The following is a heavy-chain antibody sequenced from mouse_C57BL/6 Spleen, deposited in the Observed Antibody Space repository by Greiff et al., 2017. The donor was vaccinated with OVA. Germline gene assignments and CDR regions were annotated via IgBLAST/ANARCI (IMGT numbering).Heavy chain of an antibody. Sequence: EVQRVESGGGLVKPGGSLKLSCAASGFTFSSYAMSWVRQTPEKRLEWVATISDGGSYTYYPDNVKGRFTISRDNAKNNLYLQMSHLKSEDTAMYYCASDYDDWFAYWGQGTLVTVSA. J-gene: IGHJ3*01. V-gene: IGHV5-4*01. D-gene: IGHD2-12*01. CDR3: ASDYDDWFAY. CDR2: ISDGGSYT. CDR1: GFTFSSYA.